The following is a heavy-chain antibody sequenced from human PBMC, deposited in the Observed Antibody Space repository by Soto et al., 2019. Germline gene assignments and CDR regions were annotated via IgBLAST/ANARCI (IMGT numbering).Heavy chain of an antibody. D-gene: IGHD2-8*01. J-gene: IGHJ3*02. V-gene: IGHV1-69*13. CDR1: GGTFSSYA. CDR2: IIPIFGSA. Sequence: SVKVSCKASGGTFSSYAIHWVRQAPGQGLAWMGGIIPIFGSANNAQKFQGRVTITADGSTSTAYVELSSLRSEDMAGYYCARVGLVAPIASATNYFESWGQGTMVTVSS. CDR3: ARVGLVAPIASATNYFES.